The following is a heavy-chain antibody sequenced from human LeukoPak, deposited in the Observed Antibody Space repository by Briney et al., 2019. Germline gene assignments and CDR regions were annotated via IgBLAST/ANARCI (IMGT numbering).Heavy chain of an antibody. D-gene: IGHD1-26*01. Sequence: ASVKVSCKASGGTFSSYAISWVRQAPGQGLEWMGRIIPILGIANYAQKFQGRVTVTADKSTSTAYMELSSLRSEDTAVYYCADGGSRGLYWGQGTLVTVSS. CDR3: ADGGSRGLY. CDR1: GGTFSSYA. V-gene: IGHV1-69*04. J-gene: IGHJ4*02. CDR2: IIPILGIA.